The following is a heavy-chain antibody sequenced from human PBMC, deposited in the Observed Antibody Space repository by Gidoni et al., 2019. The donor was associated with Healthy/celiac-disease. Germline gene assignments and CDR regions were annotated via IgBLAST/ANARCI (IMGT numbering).Heavy chain of an antibody. Sequence: QVQLQQWGAGLFKPSETLSLTCAVYGGSFSGYYWGWIRQPPGKGLEWIGEINHSGSTNYNPSLKSRVTISVDTSKNQFSLKLSSVTAADTAVYYCARGRYRGIAAASPFDYWGQGTLVTVSS. CDR2: INHSGST. D-gene: IGHD6-13*01. CDR3: ARGRYRGIAAASPFDY. J-gene: IGHJ4*02. V-gene: IGHV4-34*01. CDR1: GGSFSGYY.